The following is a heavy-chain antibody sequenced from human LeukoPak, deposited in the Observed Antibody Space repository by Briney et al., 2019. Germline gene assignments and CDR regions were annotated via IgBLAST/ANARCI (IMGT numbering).Heavy chain of an antibody. V-gene: IGHV4-61*02. CDR3: ARDREVGATGYYFDY. J-gene: IGHJ4*02. CDR2: MYTSGST. Sequence: SQTLSLTCTVSGGSISSGSYYWSWIRQPAGKGLEWIGRMYTSGSTNYNPSLKSRVTISVDTSKNHFSLRLSSVTAADTAVYYCARDREVGATGYYFDYWGQGTLSPSPQ. CDR1: GGSISSGSYY. D-gene: IGHD1-26*01.